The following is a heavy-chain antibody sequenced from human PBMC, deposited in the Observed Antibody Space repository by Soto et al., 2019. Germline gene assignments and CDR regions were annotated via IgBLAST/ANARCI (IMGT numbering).Heavy chain of an antibody. J-gene: IGHJ4*02. V-gene: IGHV3-21*01. CDR3: ARVVDSSGFLPRDY. D-gene: IGHD3-22*01. CDR2: ISSSSSYI. Sequence: PGGSLRLSCAASGFTFSSYSMNWVRQVPGKGLEWVSSISSSSSYIYYADSVKGRFTISRDNAKNSLYLQMNSLRAEDTAVYYCARVVDSSGFLPRDYWGQGTLVTVSS. CDR1: GFTFSSYS.